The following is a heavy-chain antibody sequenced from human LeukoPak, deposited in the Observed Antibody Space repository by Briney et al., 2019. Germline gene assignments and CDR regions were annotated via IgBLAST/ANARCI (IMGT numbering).Heavy chain of an antibody. Sequence: GGSLRLSCTASGFSFSIFGINWVRQAPGRGLEWVSSISSSSSYIYYADSVKGRFTISRDNAKNSLYLQMNSLRAEDTAVYYCARVLRYCSSTSCYGSFDYWGQGTLVTVSS. V-gene: IGHV3-21*01. CDR3: ARVLRYCSSTSCYGSFDY. CDR2: ISSSSSYI. D-gene: IGHD2-2*01. J-gene: IGHJ4*02. CDR1: GFSFSIFG.